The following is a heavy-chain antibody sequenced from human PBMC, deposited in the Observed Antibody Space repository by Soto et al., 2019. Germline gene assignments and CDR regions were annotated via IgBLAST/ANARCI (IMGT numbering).Heavy chain of an antibody. CDR1: GYTFTSYA. Sequence: QVQLVQSGAEVKKPGASVKVSCKASGYTFTSYAMHWVRQAPGQRLEWMGWINAGNGNTKYSQKFQGRVTITRDTSASTAYKELSSRRSEDKAVDYCARDLESDNGSSGYLSYWFDPWGQGTLVTVSS. V-gene: IGHV1-3*01. CDR2: INAGNGNT. D-gene: IGHD6-13*01. J-gene: IGHJ5*02. CDR3: ARDLESDNGSSGYLSYWFDP.